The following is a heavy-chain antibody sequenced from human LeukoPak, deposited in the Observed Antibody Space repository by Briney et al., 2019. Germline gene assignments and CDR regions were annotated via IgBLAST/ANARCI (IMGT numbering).Heavy chain of an antibody. CDR3: ARDMRGSGWYDAFDI. J-gene: IGHJ3*02. CDR1: GGTISSESYY. V-gene: IGHV4-61*02. D-gene: IGHD6-19*01. Sequence: SETLSLTCTVSGGTISSESYYWSWIRQPAGKGLEWIGRIYTSGRTNCNPSLKSRVTISVDTSKNQFSLKLNSVTAADMAVYYCARDMRGSGWYDAFDIWGQGTMVAVSS. CDR2: IYTSGRT.